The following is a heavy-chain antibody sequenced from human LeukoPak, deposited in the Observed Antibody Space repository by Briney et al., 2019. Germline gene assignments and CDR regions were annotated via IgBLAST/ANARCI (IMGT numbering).Heavy chain of an antibody. J-gene: IGHJ4*02. Sequence: GGSLRLSCAASGFTFNNYAMNWVRQAPGKGLEWVSIVTGDGLTTNYADSVRGRFTISRDNSKNRVHLQMNSLRAEDTAVYYCAKESAEAVNSLDYWGQGTLVTVSS. CDR2: VTGDGLTT. CDR1: GFTFNNYA. D-gene: IGHD1-1*01. CDR3: AKESAEAVNSLDY. V-gene: IGHV3-23*01.